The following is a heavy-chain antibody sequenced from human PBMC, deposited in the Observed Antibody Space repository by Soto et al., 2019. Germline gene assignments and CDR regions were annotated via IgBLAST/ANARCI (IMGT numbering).Heavy chain of an antibody. Sequence: QVQLQESGPGLVKPSQTLSLTCTVSGGSLKSGGYYWSWIRQHPGRGLEWIGYIYYTGRTYYNPSLESRVTFSVDTSKNQFSLKLSSVTAADTAVYYCARDVTSNHNRFDRWGHGTLVTVSS. D-gene: IGHD2-2*01. V-gene: IGHV4-31*02. J-gene: IGHJ5*02. CDR3: ARDVTSNHNRFDR. CDR1: GGSLKSGGYY. CDR2: IYYTGRT.